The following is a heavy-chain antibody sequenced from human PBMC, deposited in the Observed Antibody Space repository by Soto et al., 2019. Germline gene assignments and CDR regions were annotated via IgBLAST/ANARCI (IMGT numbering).Heavy chain of an antibody. V-gene: IGHV3-7*05. CDR3: ARAGSRATYFDY. D-gene: IGHD6-25*01. CDR2: IKEDGREI. J-gene: IGHJ4*02. Sequence: GGSQRLSCAASGFTFSSYWRSWVRQAPGKGLEWVANIKEDGREIYYVDSVKGRFTISRDNAKNSLYLQMNSLGAEDTAIYYCARAGSRATYFDYWGQGIQVTVSS. CDR1: GFTFSSYW.